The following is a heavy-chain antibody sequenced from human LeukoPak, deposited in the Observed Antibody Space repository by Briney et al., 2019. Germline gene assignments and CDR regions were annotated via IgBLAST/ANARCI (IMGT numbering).Heavy chain of an antibody. CDR1: GYTCTSYG. D-gene: IGHD2-15*01. V-gene: IGHV1-18*01. J-gene: IGHJ4*02. CDR3: ARDWRHCSGGSCYSAAPYYFDY. CDR2: ISAYNGNT. Sequence: ASVKVSCKASGYTCTSYGISWVRQAPGQGLEWMGWISAYNGNTNYAQKLQGRVTMTTDTSTSTAYMELRSLRSDDTAVYYCARDWRHCSGGSCYSAAPYYFDYWGQGTLVTVSS.